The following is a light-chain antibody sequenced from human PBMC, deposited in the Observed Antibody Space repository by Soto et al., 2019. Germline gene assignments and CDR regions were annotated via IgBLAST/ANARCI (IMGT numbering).Light chain of an antibody. V-gene: IGKV1-5*01. CDR3: QHHNSYSQT. CDR1: QSIRHY. CDR2: GAS. Sequence: DIPMTQSPPTPSASVRERITITCRASQSIRHYLAWYQQMPGKAPKLLIYGASTLQSGVPSRFSGSGSGTEFTLTISSLQPDDFGTYFCQHHNSYSQTFGQGTKVDIK. J-gene: IGKJ1*01.